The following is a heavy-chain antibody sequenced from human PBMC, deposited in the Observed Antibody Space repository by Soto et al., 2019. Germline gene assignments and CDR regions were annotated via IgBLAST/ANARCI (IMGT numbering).Heavy chain of an antibody. CDR1: GYTFTSYG. CDR3: ARDLTPSEY. V-gene: IGHV1-18*01. Sequence: QVQLVQSGAEVKKPGASVKVSCKASGYTFTSYGISWVRQAPGQGLEWMGWISAYNGNTNYAQNRQGRVTMTTDTSTSTASMALRSLRSDDTAVYYSARDLTPSEYWGQGTLVTVSS. J-gene: IGHJ4*02. D-gene: IGHD2-15*01. CDR2: ISAYNGNT.